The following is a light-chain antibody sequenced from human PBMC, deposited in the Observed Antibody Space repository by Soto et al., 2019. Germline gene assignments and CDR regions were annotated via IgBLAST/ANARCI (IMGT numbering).Light chain of an antibody. Sequence: TQLTQSPSSLSASVGDRVTITCRASQGISRYLAWFQQKPGRAPKLLIYAASTLPSGVPSRFSGRGSGTDFTFTISSLQPDDSGTYYCQQYDDLPITFGQGTRLEIK. J-gene: IGKJ5*01. CDR1: QGISRY. CDR3: QQYDDLPIT. CDR2: AAS. V-gene: IGKV1-9*01.